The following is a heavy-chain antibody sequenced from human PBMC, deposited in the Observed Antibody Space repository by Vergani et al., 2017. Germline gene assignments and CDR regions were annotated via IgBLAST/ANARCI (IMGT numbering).Heavy chain of an antibody. V-gene: IGHV3-11*05. D-gene: IGHD3-22*01. CDR2: ISSSSSYT. CDR1: GFTFSDYY. CDR3: ARSGTYYYDSSGDPARY. J-gene: IGHJ4*02. Sequence: QVQLVESGGGLVKPGGSLRLSCAASGFTFSDYYMSWIRQAPGKGLEWVSYISSSSSYTNYADSVKGRFTISRDNAKNSLYLQMNSLRAEDTAVYYCARSGTYYYDSSGDPARYWGQGTLVTVSS.